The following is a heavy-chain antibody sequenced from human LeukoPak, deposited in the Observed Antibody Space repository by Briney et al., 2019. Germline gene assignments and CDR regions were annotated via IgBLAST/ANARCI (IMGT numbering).Heavy chain of an antibody. Sequence: SETLSLTCTVSGGSISSSSYYWGWIRQPPGKGLEWIGSIYYSGSTYYNPSLKSRVTISVDTSKNQFSLKLSSVTAADTAVYYCARYSSGSALDYWGQGTLVTVSS. D-gene: IGHD6-19*01. CDR1: GGSISSSSYY. CDR3: ARYSSGSALDY. V-gene: IGHV4-39*01. J-gene: IGHJ4*02. CDR2: IYYSGST.